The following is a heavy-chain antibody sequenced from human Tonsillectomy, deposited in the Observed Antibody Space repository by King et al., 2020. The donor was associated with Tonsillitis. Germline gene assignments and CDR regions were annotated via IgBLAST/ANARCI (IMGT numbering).Heavy chain of an antibody. CDR2: IYYSGST. V-gene: IGHV4-59*08. CDR1: GGSISSYY. Sequence: QLQESGPGLVKPSETLSLTCTVSGGSISSYYWSWIRQPPGKGLEWIGYIYYSGSTNYNPSLKSRVTISVDTSKNQFSLKLSSVTAADTAVYYCARLAVVTANWYFDLGGRGTLVTVSS. J-gene: IGHJ2*01. D-gene: IGHD4-23*01. CDR3: ARLAVVTANWYFDL.